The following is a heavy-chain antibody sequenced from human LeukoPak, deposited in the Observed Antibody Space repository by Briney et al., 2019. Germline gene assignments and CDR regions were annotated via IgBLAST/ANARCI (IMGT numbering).Heavy chain of an antibody. V-gene: IGHV4-59*01. CDR3: ATLFGPYGSGITDY. CDR1: GGAITDYY. D-gene: IGHD3-10*01. J-gene: IGHJ4*01. Sequence: KTSETLSLTCAVSGGAITDYYWSWIRQPPGKGLEWIGYIYNSGNTNYNPSLKSRVTISMDTSKSQFSLKLTSVTAADTAVYYCATLFGPYGSGITDYWGQGTLVTVSS. CDR2: IYNSGNT.